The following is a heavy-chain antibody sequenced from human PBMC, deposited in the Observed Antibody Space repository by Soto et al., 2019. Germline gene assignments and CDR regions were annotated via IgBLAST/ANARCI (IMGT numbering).Heavy chain of an antibody. J-gene: IGHJ5*02. CDR3: ARGDIVVVPAAMSWFDP. D-gene: IGHD2-2*01. V-gene: IGHV4-59*08. CDR1: GGSISSYY. CDR2: IYYSGST. Sequence: SETLSLTCTVSGGSISSYYWSWIRQPPGKGLEWIGYIYYSGSTNYNPSLKSRVTISVDTSKNQFSLKLSSVTAADTAVYYCARGDIVVVPAAMSWFDPWGQGTLVTVSS.